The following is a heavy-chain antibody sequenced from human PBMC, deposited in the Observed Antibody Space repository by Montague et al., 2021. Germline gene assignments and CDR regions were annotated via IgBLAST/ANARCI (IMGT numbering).Heavy chain of an antibody. Sequence: SLRLSCAASGFMFTDHWMSWVRQAPGKGLEWVANVDEDDRQKNYVDSVRGRFYISRDNAKNSIYLQMNSLTVEDTAVCYCLQEGGTWGQGTLVTVSS. CDR3: LQEGGT. V-gene: IGHV3-7*05. CDR2: VDEDDRQK. J-gene: IGHJ4*02. CDR1: GFMFTDHW. D-gene: IGHD3/OR15-3a*01.